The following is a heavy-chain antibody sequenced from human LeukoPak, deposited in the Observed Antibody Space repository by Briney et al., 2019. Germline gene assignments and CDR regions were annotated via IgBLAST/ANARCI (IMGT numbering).Heavy chain of an antibody. CDR1: GGSISSYY. V-gene: IGHV4-59*01. J-gene: IGHJ4*02. CDR2: IYYSGST. CDR3: ARFGGYSYGSAADY. D-gene: IGHD5-18*01. Sequence: PSETLSLTCTVSGGSISSYYWSWIRQPPGKGLEWIGYIYYSGSTNYNPSLKSRVTISVDTSKNQFSLKLSSVTAADTAVYYCARFGGYSYGSAADYWGQGTLVTASS.